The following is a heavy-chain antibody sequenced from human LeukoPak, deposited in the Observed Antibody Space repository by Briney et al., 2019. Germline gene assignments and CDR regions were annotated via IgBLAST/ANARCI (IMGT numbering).Heavy chain of an antibody. Sequence: GGSLRLSCAASGFTFSSYAMSWVRQAPGKGLEWVSAISGSGGSTYYADSVKGRFTISRDNSKNTLYLQMNSLRAEDTAVYYCARGSYSSSLGYFDYWGQGTLVTVSS. CDR1: GFTFSSYA. CDR3: ARGSYSSSLGYFDY. CDR2: ISGSGGST. V-gene: IGHV3-23*01. J-gene: IGHJ4*02. D-gene: IGHD6-6*01.